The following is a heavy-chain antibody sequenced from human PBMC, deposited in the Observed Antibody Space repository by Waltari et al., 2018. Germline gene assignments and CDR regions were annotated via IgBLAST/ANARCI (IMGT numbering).Heavy chain of an antibody. CDR2: IIPIFGTA. CDR3: ARDQGQWLDLGWFDP. CDR1: GGTLSSYA. V-gene: IGHV1-69*01. D-gene: IGHD6-19*01. J-gene: IGHJ5*02. Sequence: QVQLVQSGAEVKKPGSSVKVSCMASGGTLSSYAISWVRQAPGQGLEWMGGIIPIFGTANYAQKFQGRVTITADESTSTAYVELSSPRSEDTAVYYCARDQGQWLDLGWFDPWGQGTLVTVSS.